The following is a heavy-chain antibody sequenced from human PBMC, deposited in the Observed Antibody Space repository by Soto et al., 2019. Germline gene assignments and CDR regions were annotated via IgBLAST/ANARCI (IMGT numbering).Heavy chain of an antibody. CDR2: ISGSGGST. CDR3: AKVGYSSSSFGMDV. J-gene: IGHJ6*02. D-gene: IGHD6-13*01. V-gene: IGHV3-23*01. CDR1: GFTFSSYA. Sequence: EVQLLESGGGLVQPGGSLRLSCAASGFTFSSYAMSWVRQAPGKGLEWVSAISGSGGSTYYADSVKGRFTISRDNSKNTRYLQMNSLRAEDTAVYYCAKVGYSSSSFGMDVWGQGTTVIVSS.